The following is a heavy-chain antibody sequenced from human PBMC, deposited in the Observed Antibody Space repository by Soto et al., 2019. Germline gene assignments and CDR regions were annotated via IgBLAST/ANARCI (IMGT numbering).Heavy chain of an antibody. D-gene: IGHD2-2*01. CDR3: AKGGTVVPAAIFSHPNKWFDP. Sequence: GGSLRLSCVASGFTFSGYAMSWVREAPGKGLEWVSGIRGRGIGTYYADSGKGRFTISRDNSKNTLYLQMNSLRAEDTAVYYCAKGGTVVPAAIFSHPNKWFDPWGQGTLVTVSS. CDR2: IRGRGIGT. V-gene: IGHV3-23*01. CDR1: GFTFSGYA. J-gene: IGHJ5*02.